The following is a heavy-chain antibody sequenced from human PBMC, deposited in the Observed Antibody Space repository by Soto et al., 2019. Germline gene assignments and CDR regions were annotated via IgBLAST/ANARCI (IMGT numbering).Heavy chain of an antibody. CDR1: GFTFSSYG. D-gene: IGHD1-7*01. V-gene: IGHV3-30*18. CDR2: ISYDGSNK. Sequence: GGSLRLSCAASGFTFSSYGMHWVRQAPGKGLEWVAVISYDGSNKYYADPVKGRFTISRDNSKNTLYLQMNSLRAEDTAVYYCAKDGGDNWNYEGYYYYGMDVWGQGTTVTVSS. CDR3: AKDGGDNWNYEGYYYYGMDV. J-gene: IGHJ6*02.